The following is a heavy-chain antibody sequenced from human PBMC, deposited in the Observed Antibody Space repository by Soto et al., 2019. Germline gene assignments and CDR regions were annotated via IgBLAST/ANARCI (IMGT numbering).Heavy chain of an antibody. CDR3: ARFLGEYSSSSRGYYYYYYMDV. CDR2: IYYSGST. V-gene: IGHV4-59*08. CDR1: GGSISSYY. J-gene: IGHJ6*03. Sequence: SETLSLTCTVSGGSISSYYWSWIRQPPGKGLEWIGYIYYSGSTNYNPSLKSRVTISVDTSKNQFSLKLSSVTAADTAVYYCARFLGEYSSSSRGYYYYYYMDVCGKGTTVTVSS. D-gene: IGHD6-6*01.